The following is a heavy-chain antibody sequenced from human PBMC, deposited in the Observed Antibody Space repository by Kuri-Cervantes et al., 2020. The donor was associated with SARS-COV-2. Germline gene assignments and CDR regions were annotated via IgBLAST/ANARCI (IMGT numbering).Heavy chain of an antibody. CDR3: ARDLLGEEAFDI. D-gene: IGHD3-10*01. J-gene: IGHJ3*02. CDR1: GFTFEDYA. V-gene: IGHV3-43D*03. CDR2: ITWDGGST. Sequence: GESLKISCAASGFTFEDYAMHWVRQAPGKGLEWVSCITWDGGSTFYADSVKGRFTISRDNAKNSLYLQMNSLRAEDTALYYCARDLLGEEAFDIWGQGTMVTVSS.